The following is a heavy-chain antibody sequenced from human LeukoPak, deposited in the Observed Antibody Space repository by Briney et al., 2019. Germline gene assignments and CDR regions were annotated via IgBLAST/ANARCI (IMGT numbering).Heavy chain of an antibody. J-gene: IGHJ6*03. CDR3: ARLAMVKYYYYYYYMDV. CDR1: GYTFTSYY. V-gene: IGHV1-46*01. Sequence: ASVKVSCKASGYTFTSYYMHWVRQAPGQGLEWMGIINPSGGSTSYAQKLQGRVTMTTDTSTSTAYMELRSLRSDDTAVYYCARLAMVKYYYYYYYMDVWGKGTTVTISS. CDR2: INPSGGST. D-gene: IGHD5-18*01.